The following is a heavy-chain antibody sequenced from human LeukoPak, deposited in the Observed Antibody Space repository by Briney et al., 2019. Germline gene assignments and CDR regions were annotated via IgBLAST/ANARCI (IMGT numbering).Heavy chain of an antibody. V-gene: IGHV3-30*18. J-gene: IGHJ5*02. Sequence: GRSLRLSCAASGFTFSSYGMHWVRQAPGKGLEWVAVISYDGSNKYYADSVKGRFTISRDNSKNTLYLQMNSLRAEDTAVYYCAKQVDPASGWYESNWLDPWGQGTLVTVSS. CDR1: GFTFSSYG. D-gene: IGHD6-19*01. CDR3: AKQVDPASGWYESNWLDP. CDR2: ISYDGSNK.